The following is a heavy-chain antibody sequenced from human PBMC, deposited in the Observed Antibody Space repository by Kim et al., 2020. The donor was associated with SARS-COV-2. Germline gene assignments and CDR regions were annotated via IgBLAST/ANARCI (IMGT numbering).Heavy chain of an antibody. CDR3: AKGRNPLDIVGYGMDV. Sequence: GGSLRLSCAASGFTFSSYAMSWVRQAPGKGLEWVSAISGSGGSTYYADSVKGRFTISRDNSKNTLYLQMNSLRAEDTAVYYCAKGRNPLDIVGYGMDVWGQGTTVTVSS. V-gene: IGHV3-23*01. CDR2: ISGSGGST. D-gene: IGHD5-12*01. J-gene: IGHJ6*02. CDR1: GFTFSSYA.